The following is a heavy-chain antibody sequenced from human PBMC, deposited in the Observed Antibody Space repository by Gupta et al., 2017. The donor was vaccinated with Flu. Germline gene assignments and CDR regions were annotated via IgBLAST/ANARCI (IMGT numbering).Heavy chain of an antibody. CDR1: GFTFSSYS. Sequence: EVQLVESGGGLVQPGGSLRLSCAASGFTFSSYSMNWVRQAPGKGLEWVSYISSSSSTIYYADSVKGRFTISRDNAKNSLYLQMNSLRDEDTAVYYCARDVGYCSSTSCSHHDLGLDPWGQGTLVTVSS. J-gene: IGHJ5*02. V-gene: IGHV3-48*02. CDR3: ARDVGYCSSTSCSHHDLGLDP. CDR2: ISSSSSTI. D-gene: IGHD2-2*01.